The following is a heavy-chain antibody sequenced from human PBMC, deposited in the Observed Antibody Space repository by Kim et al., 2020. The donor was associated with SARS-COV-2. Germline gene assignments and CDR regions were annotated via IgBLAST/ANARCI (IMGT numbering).Heavy chain of an antibody. CDR3: ARQGDIAVAGDDYWYFDL. Sequence: SETLSLTCTVSGGSISSSSYYWGWIRQPPGKGLEWIGSIYYSGSTYYNPSLKSRVTISVDTSKNQFSLKLSSVTAADTAVYYCARQGDIAVAGDDYWYFDLWGRGTLVTVSS. D-gene: IGHD6-19*01. V-gene: IGHV4-39*01. J-gene: IGHJ2*01. CDR2: IYYSGST. CDR1: GGSISSSSYY.